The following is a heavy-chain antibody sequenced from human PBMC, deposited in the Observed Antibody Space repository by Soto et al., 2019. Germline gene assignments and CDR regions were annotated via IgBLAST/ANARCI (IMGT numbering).Heavy chain of an antibody. D-gene: IGHD3-3*01. CDR2: ISSSSSYI. J-gene: IGHJ4*02. CDR3: ARSPYYDFWIGAKQYYLDY. CDR1: GFTFSSYS. V-gene: IGHV3-21*01. Sequence: EVQLVESGGGLVKPGGSLRLSCAASGFTFSSYSMNWVRQAPGKGLEWVAAISSSSSYIYYADSVKGRITISRDTAKNSLYLQRNIMRAEDTAVYYGARSPYYDFWIGAKQYYLDYWGQGTLVTVSS.